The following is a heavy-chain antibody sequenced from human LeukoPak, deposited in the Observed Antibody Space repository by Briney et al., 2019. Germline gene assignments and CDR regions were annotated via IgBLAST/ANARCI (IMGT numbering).Heavy chain of an antibody. Sequence: ASVKVSCKASRYTFTGYYMHWVRQAPGQGREGMGWINPNSGGTNYAQKFQGRVTMTRDTSLSTAHMELSRLRSDDTAVYYCARDRRIRWTSTYSSGLVDDYWGQGTLVTVSS. V-gene: IGHV1-2*02. CDR1: RYTFTGYY. J-gene: IGHJ4*02. CDR3: ARDRRIRWTSTYSSGLVDDY. CDR2: INPNSGGT. D-gene: IGHD6-19*01.